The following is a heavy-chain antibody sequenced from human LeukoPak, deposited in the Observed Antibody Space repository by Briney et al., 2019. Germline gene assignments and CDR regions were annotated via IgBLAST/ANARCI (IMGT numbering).Heavy chain of an antibody. D-gene: IGHD7-27*01. J-gene: IGHJ4*02. CDR1: AGSFSGYY. V-gene: IGHV4-34*01. Sequence: PSETLSLTCAVYAGSFSGYYWSWIRQPPGKGLEWIGEINHSRSTNYNPSLKSRVTISVDTSKNQFSLKLSPVTAADTAVYYCARGVGTPRYLGYWGQGTLVTVSS. CDR3: ARGVGTPRYLGY. CDR2: INHSRST.